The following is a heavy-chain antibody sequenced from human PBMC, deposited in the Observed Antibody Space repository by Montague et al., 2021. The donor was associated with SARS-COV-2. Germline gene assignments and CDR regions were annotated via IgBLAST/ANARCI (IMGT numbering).Heavy chain of an antibody. J-gene: IGHJ4*02. CDR3: ESAQNTCCIANCVNYFDV. CDR1: GGSMSGCY. CDR2: VHYTRST. D-gene: IGHD1-1*01. V-gene: IGHV4-59*13. Sequence: SETLSLTCAVSGGSMSGCYWSRIRHSPRTGLELIWYVHYTRSTKSNPSLTPRISLSLYTPKTHFYLHLSPVTAADTAISFCESAQNTCCIANCVNYFDVWGLGALVTVSS.